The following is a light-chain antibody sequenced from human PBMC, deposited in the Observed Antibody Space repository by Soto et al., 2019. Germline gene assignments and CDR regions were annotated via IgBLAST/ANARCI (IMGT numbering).Light chain of an antibody. CDR2: DAS. CDR1: QSVKSSY. V-gene: IGKV3-20*01. CDR3: QQYASSPQT. Sequence: EIVLTHSPGVLALSVCERATLSASASQSVKSSYLAWYQQKPGQAPRLLIYDASTRATGIADRFSASGSGTDFTLTISRLEPEDFAVYSCQQYASSPQTFGQGTKVDIK. J-gene: IGKJ1*01.